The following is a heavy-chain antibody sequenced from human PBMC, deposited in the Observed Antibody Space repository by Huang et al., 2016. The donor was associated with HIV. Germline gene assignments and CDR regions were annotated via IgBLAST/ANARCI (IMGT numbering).Heavy chain of an antibody. CDR1: GFIFSAYG. Sequence: VQLVESGGGVVQPGRSLRLACAASGFIFSAYGLHWVRQATGKGLGWVAVISDDGSNKYYAHSVKGRVTISRDTSENKVYLQMKSLRHEDTAVYYCAKDGADEEWDIDYWGQGTLVTVSS. V-gene: IGHV3-30*18. J-gene: IGHJ4*02. D-gene: IGHD1-26*01. CDR2: ISDDGSNK. CDR3: AKDGADEEWDIDY.